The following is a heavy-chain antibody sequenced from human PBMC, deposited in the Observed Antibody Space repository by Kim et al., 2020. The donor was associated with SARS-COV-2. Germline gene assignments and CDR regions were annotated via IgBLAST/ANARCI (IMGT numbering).Heavy chain of an antibody. CDR3: ARRPSTLDYFDT. V-gene: IGHV4-39*01. CDR2: IPNTGAT. Sequence: SETLSLTCTVTGGSISSASYSWAWIRQPPGKGLEWIGNIPNTGATFYHPSLGGRDTQSLDTSENQLSLDLWSVTAADTALYFCARRPSTLDYFDTWGQG. D-gene: IGHD5-12*01. CDR1: GGSISSASYS. J-gene: IGHJ5*02.